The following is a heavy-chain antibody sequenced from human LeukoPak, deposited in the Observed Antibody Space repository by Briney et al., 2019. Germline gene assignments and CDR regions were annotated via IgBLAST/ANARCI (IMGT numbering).Heavy chain of an antibody. V-gene: IGHV3-48*03. CDR2: ISVSGSTI. D-gene: IGHD3-10*01. Sequence: SGGSLRLSCAASAFTISRYEMTWVRQAPGKGLEWVSYISVSGSTIYYADSVKGRFTISRDNAKNSLYLQMNSLRAEDTAVYYCAREPLDYYGSGSFSQFVDSWGQGTLVTVSS. CDR1: AFTISRYE. CDR3: AREPLDYYGSGSFSQFVDS. J-gene: IGHJ4*02.